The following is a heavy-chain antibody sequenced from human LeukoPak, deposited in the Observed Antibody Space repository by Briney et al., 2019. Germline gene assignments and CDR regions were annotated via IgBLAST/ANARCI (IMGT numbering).Heavy chain of an antibody. CDR3: AKATTPNYFDY. CDR1: GFTFSSYA. D-gene: IGHD2-15*01. J-gene: IGHJ4*02. V-gene: IGHV3-23*01. Sequence: AGGSLRLSCAASGFTFSSYAVSWVRQAPGTGLEWVSAISGSGAGTYYADSVKGRFTISRDNSKNTLYLQMNGLRAEDTAVYYCAKATTPNYFDYWGQGTLVTVSS. CDR2: ISGSGAGT.